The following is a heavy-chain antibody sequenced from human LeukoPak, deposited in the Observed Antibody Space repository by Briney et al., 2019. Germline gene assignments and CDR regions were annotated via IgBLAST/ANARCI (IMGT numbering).Heavy chain of an antibody. D-gene: IGHD6-13*01. CDR1: GFTFDDFA. V-gene: IGHV3-9*01. CDR2: IRWNSGSI. CDR3: AKVSAAGTHYYYYYGMDV. J-gene: IGHJ6*02. Sequence: GRSLRLSCAASGFTFDDFAMHWVRQAPGRGLQWVSGIRWNSGSIGYADSVKGRFTISRDNAKNSLYLQMNSLRAEDTALYYCAKVSAAGTHYYYYYGMDVWGQGTTVTVSS.